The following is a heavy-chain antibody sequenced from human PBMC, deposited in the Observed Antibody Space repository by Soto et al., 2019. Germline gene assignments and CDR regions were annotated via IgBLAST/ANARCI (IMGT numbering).Heavy chain of an antibody. CDR2: MSGSGSSI. CDR1: HFAFNIDA. J-gene: IGHJ6*02. V-gene: IGHV3-23*01. Sequence: EAHLLESGGGLVQPGESLTLSCVASHFAFNIDAMTWVRQAPGKGLEWVSSMSGSGSSIYYADSVKGRFTITRDKSKKALYWQMNSLRAEDTAVYWCARDNWNGAYYGLDVWGQGTTVTVS. CDR3: ARDNWNGAYYGLDV. D-gene: IGHD1-20*01.